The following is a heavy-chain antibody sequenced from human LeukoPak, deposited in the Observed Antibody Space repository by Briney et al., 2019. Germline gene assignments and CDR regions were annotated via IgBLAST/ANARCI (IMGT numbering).Heavy chain of an antibody. J-gene: IGHJ4*02. CDR2: INPNSGGT. V-gene: IGHV1-2*02. CDR1: GYTFSGNY. D-gene: IGHD5-24*01. CDR3: ARDQVEMATIPDY. Sequence: SVRVSCKASGYTFSGNYMHWVRQAPGQGLEWMGWINPNSGGTNYAQKFQGRVTMTRDTSISTAYMELSSLRSDDTAVYYCARDQVEMATIPDYWGQGTLVTVSS.